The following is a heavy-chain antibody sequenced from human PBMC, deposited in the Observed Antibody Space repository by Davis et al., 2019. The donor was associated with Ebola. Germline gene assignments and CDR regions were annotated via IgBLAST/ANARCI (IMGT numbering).Heavy chain of an antibody. CDR2: IKQDGSEK. CDR1: GFTFSTYW. Sequence: GGSLRLSCAASGFTFSTYWMTWVRQAPGKGLEWLANIKQDGSEKYYVDSVKGRFTISRDNAKNSLYLQMNSLRAEDTAVYYCARSSGSPWYYYGMDVWGQGTTVTVSS. CDR3: ARSSGSPWYYYGMDV. D-gene: IGHD1-26*01. J-gene: IGHJ6*02. V-gene: IGHV3-7*03.